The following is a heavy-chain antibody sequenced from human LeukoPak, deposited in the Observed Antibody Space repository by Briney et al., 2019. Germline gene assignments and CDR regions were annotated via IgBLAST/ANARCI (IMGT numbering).Heavy chain of an antibody. V-gene: IGHV4-34*01. CDR3: ATLWDYDILTGYQGYFDY. Sequence: PSETLSLTCAVYGGSFSGYYWSWIRQPPGKGLEWIGEINHSGSTNYNPSLKSRVTISVDTSKNQFSLKLSSVTAADTAVYYCATLWDYDILTGYQGYFDYWGQGTLVTVSS. D-gene: IGHD3-9*01. CDR1: GGSFSGYY. CDR2: INHSGST. J-gene: IGHJ4*02.